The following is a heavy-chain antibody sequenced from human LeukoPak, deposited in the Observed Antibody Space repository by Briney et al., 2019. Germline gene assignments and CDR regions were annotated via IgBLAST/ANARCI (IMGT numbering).Heavy chain of an antibody. CDR2: IDWDDDK. Sequence: ESGPTLVNPTQTLTLTCTFSGFSLSTSGMCVSWIRQPPGKALEWLARIDWDDDKFYSTSLRTRLTISKDTSKNQVVLTMTNMDPVDTATYCCARLRGGYYFDYWGQGTLVTVSS. CDR1: GFSLSTSGMC. V-gene: IGHV2-70*17. D-gene: IGHD3-10*01. CDR3: ARLRGGYYFDY. J-gene: IGHJ4*02.